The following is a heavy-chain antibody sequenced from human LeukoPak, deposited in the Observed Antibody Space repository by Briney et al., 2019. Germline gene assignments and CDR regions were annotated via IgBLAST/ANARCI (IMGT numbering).Heavy chain of an antibody. J-gene: IGHJ4*02. D-gene: IGHD4/OR15-4a*01. CDR3: ARDLAGYGAYHFDY. V-gene: IGHV4-39*07. CDR1: GGSISSSSYY. CDR2: IYYSGST. Sequence: SETLSLTCTVSGGSISSSSYYWGWIRQPPGKGLEWIGSIYYSGSTYYNPSLKSRVTISVDTSKNQFSLKLSSVTAADTAVYYCARDLAGYGAYHFDYWGQGTLVTVSS.